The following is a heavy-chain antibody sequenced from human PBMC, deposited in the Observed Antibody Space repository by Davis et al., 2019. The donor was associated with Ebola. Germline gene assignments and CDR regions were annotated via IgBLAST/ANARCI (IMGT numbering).Heavy chain of an antibody. CDR2: INAGNGNT. CDR3: ARDLIGDGGVNLDL. V-gene: IGHV1-3*01. CDR1: GYTFTSYA. Sequence: ASVKVSCKASGYTFTSYAMHWVRQAPGQRLEWMGWINAGNGNTKYSQKFQGRVTITRDTSASTAYMELSSLRSEDTAVYFCARDLIGDGGVNLDLWGRGTLLTVSS. D-gene: IGHD3-16*01. J-gene: IGHJ2*01.